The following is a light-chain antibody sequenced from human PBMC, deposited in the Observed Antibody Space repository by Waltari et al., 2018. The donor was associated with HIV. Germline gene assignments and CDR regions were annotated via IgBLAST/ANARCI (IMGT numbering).Light chain of an antibody. Sequence: EIVMLQSPATLSVSPGERATLSCRASQSVSSKLAWYQQKPGQAPRLLIYGASTRSTGIPGRFSGSESGPEFILTISSLQSEDCAVYYCQQYYKWPLTFGQGTRLEIK. CDR2: GAS. J-gene: IGKJ5*01. CDR3: QQYYKWPLT. CDR1: QSVSSK. V-gene: IGKV3D-15*01.